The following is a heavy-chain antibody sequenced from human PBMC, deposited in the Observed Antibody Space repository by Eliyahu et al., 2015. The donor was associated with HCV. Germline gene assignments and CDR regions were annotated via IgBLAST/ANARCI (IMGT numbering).Heavy chain of an antibody. D-gene: IGHD3-10*01. J-gene: IGHJ6*02. Sequence: QVQLQESGPGLVKPSGTLSLXCXVSGGAXXSNNWWSWVRQPPGKGREWVGEIYHSGITNYNASLKSRLTISVDKTKNQFSLKLTSVTAADTAVYFCARSPGISMVAYGVDVWGQGTTVSVSS. CDR1: GGAXXSNNW. CDR3: ARSPGISMVAYGVDV. CDR2: IYHSGIT. V-gene: IGHV4-4*02.